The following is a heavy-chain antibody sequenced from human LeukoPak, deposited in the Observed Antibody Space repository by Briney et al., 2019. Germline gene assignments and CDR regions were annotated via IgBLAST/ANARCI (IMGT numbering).Heavy chain of an antibody. CDR3: AKDVFVGIDY. D-gene: IGHD6-13*01. Sequence: PGGSLRLSCAASGFTFSSNPMHWVRQAPGKGLEWVAVTSHDENNKYYADSVKGRFTISRDNSKNTLYLQMNSLRTDDTAVYYCAKDVFVGIDYWGQGTLVTVSS. CDR1: GFTFSSNP. CDR2: TSHDENNK. J-gene: IGHJ4*02. V-gene: IGHV3-30-3*01.